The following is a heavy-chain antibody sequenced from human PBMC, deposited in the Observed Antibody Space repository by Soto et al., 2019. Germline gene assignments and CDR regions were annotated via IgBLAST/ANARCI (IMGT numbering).Heavy chain of an antibody. CDR1: GFSLSTSGVA. V-gene: IGHV2-5*01. Sequence: SGPTLVNSTQTLTLTCTFSGFSLSTSGVAVGWIRQPPGKALEWLAFIYWNGDERYSPSLKSRLTITKDTPKNQVGLTMTDMAPVDTATYYCAHRRDYNYGMDVWGQGTTVTVSS. CDR3: AHRRDYNYGMDV. D-gene: IGHD2-2*02. CDR2: IYWNGDE. J-gene: IGHJ6*02.